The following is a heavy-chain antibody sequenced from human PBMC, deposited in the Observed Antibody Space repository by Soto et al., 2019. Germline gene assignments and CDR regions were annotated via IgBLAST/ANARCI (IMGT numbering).Heavy chain of an antibody. D-gene: IGHD1-26*01. CDR2: ISAYNGNT. V-gene: IGHV1-18*01. J-gene: IGHJ4*02. Sequence: GASVKVSCKASGYTFTSFGISCVRQAPGQGLEWMGWISAYNGNTNYAQKLQGRVTMTTDTSTSTAYMELRSLRSDDTAVYYCARDAAVGLFDYWGQGTLVTVSS. CDR1: GYTFTSFG. CDR3: ARDAAVGLFDY.